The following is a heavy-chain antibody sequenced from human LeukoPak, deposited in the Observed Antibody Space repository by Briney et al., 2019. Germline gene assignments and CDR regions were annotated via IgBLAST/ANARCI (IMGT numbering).Heavy chain of an antibody. V-gene: IGHV3-7*03. CDR2: IKPDGSQQ. CDR3: ARHGPSYYFDY. J-gene: IGHJ4*02. Sequence: GGSLRLSCAASGFSFSNHWMTWVRQAPGKGLEWVANIKPDGSQQYYVDSMKGRFTISRDNARNSLYLQMNSLRTEDTAVYYCARHGPSYYFDYWGQGTLVTVSS. CDR1: GFSFSNHW. D-gene: IGHD3-16*01.